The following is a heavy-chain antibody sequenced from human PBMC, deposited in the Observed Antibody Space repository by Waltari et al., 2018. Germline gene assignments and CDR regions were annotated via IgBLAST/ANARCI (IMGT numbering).Heavy chain of an antibody. J-gene: IGHJ4*02. D-gene: IGHD3-16*01. CDR1: GFTLSSSY. Sequence: EVQLVESGGGLVQPGGSLRLSCEASGFTLSSSYMHWVRQVPGKGLVAVSRINTDGSSANYADSVKGRFTISRDNGKNTLYLQMNSLRAEDTAVYYCARDGGGNGYIHYWGQGTLVTVSS. CDR3: ARDGGGNGYIHY. V-gene: IGHV3-74*01. CDR2: INTDGSSA.